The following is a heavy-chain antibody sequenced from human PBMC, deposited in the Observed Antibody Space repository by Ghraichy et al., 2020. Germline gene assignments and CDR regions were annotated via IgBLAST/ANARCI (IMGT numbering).Heavy chain of an antibody. CDR1: GYTFTGYY. CDR2: VNPNSGGT. CDR3: ARGLLSGSWRNDY. Sequence: ASVKVSCKASGYTFTGYYMHWVRQAPGQGLEWMGCVNPNSGGTNLAQKFQGRVTMTSDTSISTAYMELSRLRSDDTAIYYCARGLLSGSWRNDYWGQGTLLTVSS. V-gene: IGHV1-2*02. D-gene: IGHD1-26*01. J-gene: IGHJ4*02.